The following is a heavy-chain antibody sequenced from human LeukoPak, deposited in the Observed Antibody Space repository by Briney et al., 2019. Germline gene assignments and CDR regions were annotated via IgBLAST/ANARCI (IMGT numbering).Heavy chain of an antibody. V-gene: IGHV3-9*01. J-gene: IGHJ6*04. CDR1: GFTFDDYT. CDR3: AKDKWFGEAYYGMDV. D-gene: IGHD3-10*01. Sequence: GRSLRLSCAASGFTFDDYTMHWVRQAPGKGLEWVSGISWNNGSIGYADSVKGRFTISRDNAKNSLYLQMNSLRAEDTALYYCAKDKWFGEAYYGMDVWGTGTTVIVSS. CDR2: ISWNNGSI.